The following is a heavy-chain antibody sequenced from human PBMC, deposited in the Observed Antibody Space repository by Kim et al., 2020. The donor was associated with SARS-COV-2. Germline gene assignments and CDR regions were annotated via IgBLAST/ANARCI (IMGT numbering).Heavy chain of an antibody. CDR1: GYTLTELS. J-gene: IGHJ6*02. CDR3: ATDSTNSSGWYYYGMDV. D-gene: IGHD6-19*01. CDR2: FDPEDGET. V-gene: IGHV1-24*01. Sequence: ASVKVSCKVSGYTLTELSMHWVRQAPGKGLEWMGGFDPEDGETIYAQKFQGRVTMTEDTSTDTAYMELSSLRSEDTAVYYCATDSTNSSGWYYYGMDVWGQGTPVTVSS.